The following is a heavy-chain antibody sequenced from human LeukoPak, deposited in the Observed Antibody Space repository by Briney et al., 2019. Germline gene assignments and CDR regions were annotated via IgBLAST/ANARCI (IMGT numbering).Heavy chain of an antibody. D-gene: IGHD3-10*01. CDR1: GGSFSGYY. Sequence: SETLSLTCAVYGGSFSGYYWSWIRQPPGKGLEWIGEINHSGSTNYNPSLKSRVTISVDTSKNQFSLKLSSVTAADTAVYYCARKENVYYYFDYWGQGTLVTVSS. CDR3: ARKENVYYYFDY. J-gene: IGHJ4*02. CDR2: INHSGST. V-gene: IGHV4-34*01.